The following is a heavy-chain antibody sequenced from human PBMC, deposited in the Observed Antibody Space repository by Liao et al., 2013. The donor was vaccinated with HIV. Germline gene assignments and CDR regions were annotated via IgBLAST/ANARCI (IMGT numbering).Heavy chain of an antibody. CDR1: GGSFSGYY. Sequence: QVQLQQWGAGLLKPSETLSLTCAVYGGSFSGYYWSWIRQPPGKGLEWIGEINHSGSTNYNPSLKSRVTISVDTSKKQFSLKLSSVTAADTAVYYCARSGPGGSWYGGTYYYYYMDVWGKGTTVTVSS. CDR2: INHSGST. J-gene: IGHJ6*03. V-gene: IGHV4-34*01. D-gene: IGHD6-13*01. CDR3: ARSGPGGSWYGGTYYYYYMDV.